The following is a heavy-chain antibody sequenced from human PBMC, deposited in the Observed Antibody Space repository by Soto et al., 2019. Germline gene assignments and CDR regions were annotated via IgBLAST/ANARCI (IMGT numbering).Heavy chain of an antibody. D-gene: IGHD6-13*01. CDR1: RFIFSGYG. CDR3: ARSPPDCYPSSCYWYFDL. CDR2: TSYDGRNE. J-gene: IGHJ2*01. V-gene: IGHV3-30*04. Sequence: QVQLVESGGGVVQPGRSLRLSCAASRFIFSGYGIHWVRQAPGKGLEWIAGTSYDGRNENYADSVKGRFTISRDTLKNTVYLQMDSLRAEDTAVYYCARSPPDCYPSSCYWYFDLWGRGTLVTVSS.